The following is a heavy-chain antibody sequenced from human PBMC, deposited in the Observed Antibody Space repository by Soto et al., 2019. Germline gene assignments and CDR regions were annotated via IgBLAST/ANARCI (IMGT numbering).Heavy chain of an antibody. V-gene: IGHV1-18*01. J-gene: IGHJ4*02. Sequence: ASVKVSCKATGYTFTSYGISWVRQAPGQGLEWMGWISAYNGSTNYAQKLQGRVTMTTDTSTSTAYMELRSLRSDDTAVYYCARDPGAYYYDSSGYRLFDYWGQGALVTVSS. CDR1: GYTFTSYG. D-gene: IGHD3-22*01. CDR3: ARDPGAYYYDSSGYRLFDY. CDR2: ISAYNGST.